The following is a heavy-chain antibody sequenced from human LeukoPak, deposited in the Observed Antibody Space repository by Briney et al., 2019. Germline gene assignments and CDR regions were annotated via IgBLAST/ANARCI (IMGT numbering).Heavy chain of an antibody. CDR1: GFTFSTSA. CDR2: ISPTGGAI. D-gene: IGHD1-1*01. Sequence: GGSLRLSCAASGFTFSTSAMNWVRQAPGRGLEWVSSISPTGGAIFYADSLRGRFTIYRDNAKNSLYLQMNSLRAEDTALYFCASGIRERGFDYWGQGTLVTVSS. J-gene: IGHJ4*02. CDR3: ASGIRERGFDY. V-gene: IGHV3-21*01.